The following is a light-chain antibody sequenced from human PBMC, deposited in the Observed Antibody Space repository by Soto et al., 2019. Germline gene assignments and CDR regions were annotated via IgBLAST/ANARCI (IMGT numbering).Light chain of an antibody. CDR1: ESVSRY. CDR3: QQRSNWPST. Sequence: EIVLTQSPATLFLSPGNRATLSCRASESVSRYLAWYQQKPGQAPRLLIYDASNRATGIPARFSGSGSGTDFTFTITSLEPEDFAVYYCQQRSNWPSTFGGGTKVEIK. J-gene: IGKJ4*01. CDR2: DAS. V-gene: IGKV3-11*01.